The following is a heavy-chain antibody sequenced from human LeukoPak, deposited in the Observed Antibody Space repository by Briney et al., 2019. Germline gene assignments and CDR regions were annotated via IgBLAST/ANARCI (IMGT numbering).Heavy chain of an antibody. Sequence: GGSLRLSCAASGFTFSSYWMPWVRQAPGKGLVWVSRINTDGSSTSYADSVKGRFTISRDNAKNTLYLQMNSLRAEDTAVYYCARVRSMAALGPFDYWGQGTLVTVSS. V-gene: IGHV3-74*01. J-gene: IGHJ4*02. D-gene: IGHD6-6*01. CDR1: GFTFSSYW. CDR2: INTDGSST. CDR3: ARVRSMAALGPFDY.